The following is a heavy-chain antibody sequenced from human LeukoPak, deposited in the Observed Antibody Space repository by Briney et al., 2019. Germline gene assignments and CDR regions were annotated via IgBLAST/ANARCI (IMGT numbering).Heavy chain of an antibody. Sequence: SETLSLTCTVSGASVDLGDYYWTWIRQPPGKALEWIGYIYHSGSTNYNPSLKSRVTISVDKSKNQFSLKLSSVTAADTAVYYCARAPYYYDSSGYPDYWGQGTLVTVSS. V-gene: IGHV4-61*08. D-gene: IGHD3-22*01. CDR3: ARAPYYYDSSGYPDY. CDR1: GASVDLGDYY. J-gene: IGHJ4*02. CDR2: IYHSGST.